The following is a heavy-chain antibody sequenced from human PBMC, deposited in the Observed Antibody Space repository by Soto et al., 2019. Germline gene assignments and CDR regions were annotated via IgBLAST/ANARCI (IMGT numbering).Heavy chain of an antibody. Sequence: EVQLAESGGGLAQPGGSLRLSCAASGFTLSGYAMDWVRQAPGKGLEYVSGISSNGVGTYYANSVQGRFTISRDNSKNTVYLQMGSLRPEDMAVYYRARRARPDFYYMDVWGKRTTVTVSS. CDR3: ARRARPDFYYMDV. D-gene: IGHD6-6*01. V-gene: IGHV3-64*01. J-gene: IGHJ6*03. CDR2: ISSNGVGT. CDR1: GFTLSGYA.